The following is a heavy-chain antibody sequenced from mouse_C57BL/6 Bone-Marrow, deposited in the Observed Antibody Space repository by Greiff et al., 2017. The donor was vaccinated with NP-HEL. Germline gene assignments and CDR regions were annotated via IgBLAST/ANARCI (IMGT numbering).Heavy chain of an antibody. J-gene: IGHJ4*01. CDR2: ISSRSSTI. CDR3: ARVYAMDY. V-gene: IGHV5-17*01. CDR1: GFTFRDYG. Sequence: EVQRVESGGGLVKPGGSLKLSCAASGFTFRDYGMHWVRQAPEKGLEWVAYISSRSSTIYYAATVKGRFTISRDNATNTLFLQMTSLRSEDTAMDYCARVYAMDYWGQGTSVTVSS.